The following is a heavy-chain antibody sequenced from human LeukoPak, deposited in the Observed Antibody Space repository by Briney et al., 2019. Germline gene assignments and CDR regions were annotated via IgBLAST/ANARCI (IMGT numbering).Heavy chain of an antibody. CDR3: ARDPHGMYYFDY. Sequence: ASVKVSCKASGYTFTSYYMHWVRQAPGQGLERMGIINTSGGSTSYAQKFQGRVTMTRDTSTSTVYMELSSLRSEDTAVYYCARDPHGMYYFDYWGQGTLVTVSS. V-gene: IGHV1-46*01. J-gene: IGHJ4*02. CDR1: GYTFTSYY. D-gene: IGHD5-24*01. CDR2: INTSGGST.